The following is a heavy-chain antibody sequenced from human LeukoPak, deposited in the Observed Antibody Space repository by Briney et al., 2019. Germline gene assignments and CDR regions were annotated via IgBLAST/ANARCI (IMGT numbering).Heavy chain of an antibody. D-gene: IGHD6-6*01. Sequence: GGSLRLSCAASGFTFTSYAMTWVRQAPGKGLEWVLRISDSGDGTYYADSVKGRFTISRDNSKNTLYLQMISLRAEDTAVYYCAKVYTSSSWAFYFDYWGQGNLVTVSS. CDR1: GFTFTSYA. J-gene: IGHJ4*02. CDR2: ISDSGDGT. CDR3: AKVYTSSSWAFYFDY. V-gene: IGHV3-23*01.